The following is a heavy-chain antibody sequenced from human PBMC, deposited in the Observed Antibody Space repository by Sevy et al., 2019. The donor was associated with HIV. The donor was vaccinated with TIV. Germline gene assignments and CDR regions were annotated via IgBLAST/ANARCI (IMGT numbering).Heavy chain of an antibody. J-gene: IGHJ4*02. D-gene: IGHD2-21*01. CDR2: ISGSGGST. V-gene: IGHV3-23*01. CDR1: GFTFSSYA. Sequence: GESLKISCAASGFTFSSYAMSWVRQAPGKGLEWVSAISGSGGSTYYADSVKGRFTISRDNSKKTLYLQMNSLRAEDTAVYYCAKILWDYYFDYWGQGTLVTVSS. CDR3: AKILWDYYFDY.